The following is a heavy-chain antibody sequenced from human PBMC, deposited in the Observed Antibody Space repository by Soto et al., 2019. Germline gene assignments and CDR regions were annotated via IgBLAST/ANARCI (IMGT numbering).Heavy chain of an antibody. CDR1: GFTFSDYY. CDR3: ARALPSFYKTEEYYFYS. CDR2: ISSSGSTM. V-gene: IGHV3-11*04. D-gene: IGHD3-10*01. Sequence: GGSLRLSCAASGFTFSDYYMSWLRQAPGKGLECISYISSSGSTMYYADSVKGRFTISRDNANNSLYLQMNSLRAEDTAVYYCARALPSFYKTEEYYFYSWGQGTRVTVSS. J-gene: IGHJ4*02.